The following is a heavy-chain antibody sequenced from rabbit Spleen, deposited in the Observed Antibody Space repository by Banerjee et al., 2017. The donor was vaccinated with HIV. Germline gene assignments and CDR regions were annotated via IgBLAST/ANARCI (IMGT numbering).Heavy chain of an antibody. CDR1: GFSFSSSYN. CDR3: VRDQAGDADYGPYYLNL. Sequence: QQQLEESGGGLVQPEGSLTLTCTASGFSFSSSYNMCWVRQAPGKGLELIACINSGSGTTYYYASWVNGRFTISRSTTLSTVDLKMTSLAVADTATYFCVRDQAGDADYGPYYLNLWGPGTLVTVS. J-gene: IGHJ4*01. V-gene: IGHV1S43*01. D-gene: IGHD2-1*01. CDR2: INSGSGTT.